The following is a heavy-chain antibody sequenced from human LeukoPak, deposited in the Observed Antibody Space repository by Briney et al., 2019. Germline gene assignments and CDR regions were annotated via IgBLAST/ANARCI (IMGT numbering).Heavy chain of an antibody. CDR3: ARDRGPGWFDP. CDR2: FYYGGST. J-gene: IGHJ5*02. D-gene: IGHD3-10*01. V-gene: IGHV3-66*01. Sequence: PGGSLRLSCAASGFTVSGNYMSWVRQAPGKGLEWVSVFYYGGSTYYADSVKGRFTISRDDSKNTVYLQMNSLRPEDTAVYYCARDRGPGWFDPWGQGTLVTVSS. CDR1: GFTVSGNY.